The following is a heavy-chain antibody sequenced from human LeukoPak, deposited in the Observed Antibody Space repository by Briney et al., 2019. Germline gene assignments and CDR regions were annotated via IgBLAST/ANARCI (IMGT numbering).Heavy chain of an antibody. J-gene: IGHJ6*02. CDR1: GFTFTSYA. D-gene: IGHD2-2*01. CDR2: ISDSSDRT. CDR3: ALCRLPFYGMDV. V-gene: IGHV3-23*01. Sequence: GGSLRLSCAASGFTFTSYAMSWVRQAPGKGLEWVSTISDSSDRTYYADSVKGRCTISRDNSKNTLYLQMNSLRAEDTAVYSCALCRLPFYGMDVWGQGTTVTVSS.